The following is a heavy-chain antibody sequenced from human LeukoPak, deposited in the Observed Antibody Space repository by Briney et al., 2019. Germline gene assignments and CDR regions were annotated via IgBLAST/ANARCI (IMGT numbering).Heavy chain of an antibody. D-gene: IGHD5-12*01. J-gene: IGHJ5*02. CDR2: ISGSGGST. V-gene: IGHV3-23*01. Sequence: GGSLRLSCAASGFTFSSYAMSWVRQAPGKGLEWVSAISGSGGSTYYADSVKGRFTISRDNSKNTLYLQMNSLRAEDTAVYYCAKDSYDPQSLDWWFDPWGQGTLVTVSS. CDR1: GFTFSSYA. CDR3: AKDSYDPQSLDWWFDP.